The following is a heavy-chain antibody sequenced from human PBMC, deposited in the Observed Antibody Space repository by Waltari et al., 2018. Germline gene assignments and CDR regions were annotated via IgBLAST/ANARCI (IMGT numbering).Heavy chain of an antibody. CDR1: GGSMNSYY. D-gene: IGHD6-19*01. CDR3: ARNTSGWYDN. V-gene: IGHV4-59*01. J-gene: IGHJ5*02. CDR2: IYYSGST. Sequence: QVQLQESGPGLVKPSGTLSLTCSVSGGSMNSYYWGWIRQPPGKGLEWIGDIYYSGSTTYNPSLKSRVTISVDTSKNHFSMELTSVTAVDTAVYYCARNTSGWYDNWGQGTLVTVSS.